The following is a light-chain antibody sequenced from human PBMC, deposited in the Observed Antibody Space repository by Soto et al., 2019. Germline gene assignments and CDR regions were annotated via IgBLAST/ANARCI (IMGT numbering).Light chain of an antibody. CDR1: SSNIGNNY. Sequence: QSVLTQPPSVSAAPGQKVTISCSGSSSNIGNNYLSWYQQLPGTAPKLLIYDNNKRPSGIPARFSGSKSGTSATLGITGLQTGDEADYYCGTWDSSLSAVVFGGGTKLTVL. CDR3: GTWDSSLSAVV. J-gene: IGLJ2*01. V-gene: IGLV1-51*01. CDR2: DNN.